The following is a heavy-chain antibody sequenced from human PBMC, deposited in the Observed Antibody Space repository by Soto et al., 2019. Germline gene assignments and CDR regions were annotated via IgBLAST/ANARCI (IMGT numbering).Heavy chain of an antibody. J-gene: IGHJ4*02. CDR3: ARSYCGDDCALDY. CDR2: ISTDGSNK. CDR1: GFTFSGSV. V-gene: IGHV3-30-3*01. D-gene: IGHD2-21*02. Sequence: QVQLVESGGGVVQPGRSLRLSCAASGFTFSGSVMHWVRQAPGKGLELVVVISTDGSNKHYADSVKGRFTISRDNSKDTMYLQMNSLGAEDTAVYYCARSYCGDDCALDYWGQGTLVTV.